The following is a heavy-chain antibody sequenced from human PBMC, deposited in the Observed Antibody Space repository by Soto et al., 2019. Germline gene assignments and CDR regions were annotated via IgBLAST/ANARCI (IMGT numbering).Heavy chain of an antibody. Sequence: PGGSLRLSCAASGFTFSSYSMNWVRQAPGKGLEWVSAISGSGGSTYYADSVKGRYTISRDNSKNTLYLQMNSLRAEDTAVYYCAKDQDYDFWSGYLNWFDPWGQGTLVTVSS. J-gene: IGHJ5*02. CDR3: AKDQDYDFWSGYLNWFDP. CDR2: ISGSGGST. CDR1: GFTFSSYS. D-gene: IGHD3-3*01. V-gene: IGHV3-23*01.